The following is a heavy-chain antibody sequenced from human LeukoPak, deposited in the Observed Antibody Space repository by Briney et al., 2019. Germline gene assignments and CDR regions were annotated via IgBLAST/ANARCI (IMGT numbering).Heavy chain of an antibody. CDR3: ARVTVVRGVLGY. D-gene: IGHD3-10*01. CDR2: INPNSGGT. J-gene: IGHJ4*02. CDR1: GYTFTGYY. V-gene: IGHV1-2*02. Sequence: ASVKVSCKASGYTFTGYYMHWVRQAPGQGLEWMGWINPNSGGTNYAQKFQGRVTMTRDTSISTAYMELSRLRSDDTAVYYCARVTVVRGVLGYWGQGTLVTVSS.